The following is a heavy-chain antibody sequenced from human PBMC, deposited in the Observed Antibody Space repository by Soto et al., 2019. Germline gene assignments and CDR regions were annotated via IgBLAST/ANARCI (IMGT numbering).Heavy chain of an antibody. Sequence: GGSLRLSCAASGFTFSSYGMHWVRQAPGKGLEWVAVIWYDGSNKYYADSVKGRFTISRDNSKNTLYLQMNSLRAEDTAVYYCARDLVRDYDFWSGYYEGNWFDPWGQGTLVTVSS. CDR1: GFTFSSYG. CDR3: ARDLVRDYDFWSGYYEGNWFDP. CDR2: IWYDGSNK. D-gene: IGHD3-3*01. J-gene: IGHJ5*02. V-gene: IGHV3-33*01.